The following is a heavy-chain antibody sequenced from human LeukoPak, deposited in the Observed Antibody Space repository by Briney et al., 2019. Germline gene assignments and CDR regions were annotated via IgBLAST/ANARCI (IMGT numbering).Heavy chain of an antibody. V-gene: IGHV3-53*01. Sequence: GGSLRLSCAASGFTVINTYMSWVRQAPGKGLEWVSVIYSGGDTYYADSVKGRFTISRDNSKNTLYLQMNSLRAEDTAVYYCAKRGYYDSSGHYYKYYFDYWGQGTLVTVSS. CDR2: IYSGGDT. J-gene: IGHJ4*02. D-gene: IGHD3-22*01. CDR3: AKRGYYDSSGHYYKYYFDY. CDR1: GFTVINTY.